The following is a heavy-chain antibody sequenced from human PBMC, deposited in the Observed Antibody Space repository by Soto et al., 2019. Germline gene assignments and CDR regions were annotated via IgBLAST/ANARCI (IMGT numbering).Heavy chain of an antibody. CDR2: IYYSGST. Sequence: QVQLQESGPGLVKPSETLSLTCTVSGGSISSYYWSWIRQPPGKGLEWIGYIYYSGSTNYNPSLNIRVTISVDTSKNQFALKLSSVTAADTAVYYCARVEREDGYNWVYYYGMDVWGQGTTVTVSS. V-gene: IGHV4-59*01. CDR1: GGSISSYY. CDR3: ARVEREDGYNWVYYYGMDV. J-gene: IGHJ6*02. D-gene: IGHD5-12*01.